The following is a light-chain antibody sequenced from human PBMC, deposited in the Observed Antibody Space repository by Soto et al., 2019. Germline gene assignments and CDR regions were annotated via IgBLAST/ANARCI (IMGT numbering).Light chain of an antibody. Sequence: IVLTLSPATLSLSPGESATLFCRASQSVSRFLTWYQQKPAQAPRFLVYEASNRATGIPARFSGSGSGTDFTPTISSLQSEDFAVYYCQQYNNWPPITFGQGTRLEI. CDR2: EAS. CDR3: QQYNNWPPIT. J-gene: IGKJ5*01. CDR1: QSVSRF. V-gene: IGKV3-11*01.